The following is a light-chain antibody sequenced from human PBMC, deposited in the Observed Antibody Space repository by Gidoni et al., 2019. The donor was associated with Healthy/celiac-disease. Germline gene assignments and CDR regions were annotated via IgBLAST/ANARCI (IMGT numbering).Light chain of an antibody. V-gene: IGKV3-20*01. Sequence: EIELTQSPGTLSLSQGERATLSCRASQSVSSSYLAWYQQKPGQAPRLLIYGASSSATGIPDRFSGRGSGTDFTLTISRLEPEDFAVYYCQQYGSSPLGITLGQGTRLEIK. J-gene: IGKJ5*01. CDR1: QSVSSSY. CDR3: QQYGSSPLGIT. CDR2: GAS.